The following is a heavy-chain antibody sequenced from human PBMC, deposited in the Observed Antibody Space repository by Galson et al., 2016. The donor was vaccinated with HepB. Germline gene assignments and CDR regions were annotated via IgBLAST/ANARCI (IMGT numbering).Heavy chain of an antibody. CDR3: ARDNYDSSGYYYSDLSLYGMGV. D-gene: IGHD3-22*01. V-gene: IGHV3-30*04. Sequence: SLRLSCAASGFPFSSYAMHWVRQAPGKGLEWVAVISYDGSNKYYADSVKGRFTISRDNSKNTLYLQMNSLRAEDTAVYYCARDNYDSSGYYYSDLSLYGMGVWGQGTTVTGSS. CDR1: GFPFSSYA. CDR2: ISYDGSNK. J-gene: IGHJ6*02.